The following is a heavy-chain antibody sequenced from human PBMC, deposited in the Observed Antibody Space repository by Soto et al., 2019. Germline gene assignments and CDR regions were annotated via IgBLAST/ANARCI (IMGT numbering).Heavy chain of an antibody. CDR2: ISGTGGTT. D-gene: IGHD6-25*01. J-gene: IGHJ4*02. Sequence: EVQLLESGGGLVQPGGSLRLSCAASGFTFSSYAMSWVRQAPGKGLEWVSAISGTGGTTYYADSVKGRFTISRDNSRNTLHLQINSLRAEDTAIYYCAKFFVETGGSSGWTWSFHLWGQGTLVTVSS. CDR1: GFTFSSYA. CDR3: AKFFVETGGSSGWTWSFHL. V-gene: IGHV3-23*01.